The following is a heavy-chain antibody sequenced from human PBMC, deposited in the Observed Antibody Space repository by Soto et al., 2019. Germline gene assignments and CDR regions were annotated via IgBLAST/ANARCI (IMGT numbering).Heavy chain of an antibody. CDR3: ARAGDIVVVPASLDYDYMDV. CDR2: IIPILGIA. CDR1: GGTFSSYT. V-gene: IGHV1-69*02. J-gene: IGHJ6*03. Sequence: QVQLVQSGAAVKKPGSSVKVSCKASGGTFSSYTISWVRQAPGQGLEWMGRIIPILGIANYAQKFQGRVTITADKSTSTDYMELSSLRSEDTGVYYCARAGDIVVVPASLDYDYMDVWGKGTTVTVSS. D-gene: IGHD2-2*01.